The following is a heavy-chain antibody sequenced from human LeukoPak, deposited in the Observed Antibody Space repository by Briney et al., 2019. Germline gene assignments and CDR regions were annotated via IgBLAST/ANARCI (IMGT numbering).Heavy chain of an antibody. J-gene: IGHJ2*01. D-gene: IGHD3-22*01. CDR1: GYTFTGYY. Sequence: HGAPVKVSCKASGYTFTGYYMHWVRQAPGQGLEWMGWINPNSGGTNYAQKFQGRVTMTRDTSISTAYMELSRLRSDDTAVYYCARDGYYDSSGSPYWYFDLWGRGTLVTVSS. V-gene: IGHV1-2*02. CDR3: ARDGYYDSSGSPYWYFDL. CDR2: INPNSGGT.